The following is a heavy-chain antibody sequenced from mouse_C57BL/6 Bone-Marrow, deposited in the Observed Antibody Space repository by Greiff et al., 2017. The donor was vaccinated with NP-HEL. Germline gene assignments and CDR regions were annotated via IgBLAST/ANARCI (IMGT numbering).Heavy chain of an antibody. Sequence: VQLQESGPGLVKPSQSLFLTCSITGFPITSGYYWIWIRQSPGKPLEWMGYITHSGETFYNPSLQSPISITRETSKNQFFLQLNSVTTEDTAMYYCAGDIHYYGSSPWFAYWGQGTLVTVSA. V-gene: IGHV12-3*01. D-gene: IGHD1-1*01. CDR3: AGDIHYYGSSPWFAY. CDR2: ITHSGET. CDR1: GFPITSGYY. J-gene: IGHJ3*01.